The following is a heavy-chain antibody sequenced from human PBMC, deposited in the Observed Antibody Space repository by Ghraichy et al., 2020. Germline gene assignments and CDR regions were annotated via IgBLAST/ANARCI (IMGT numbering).Heavy chain of an antibody. CDR2: ISSSSSNI. CDR3: AREYSSSSGKAFDI. D-gene: IGHD6-6*01. J-gene: IGHJ3*02. Sequence: LSLTCAASGFTFSTYSMNWVRQVPGKGLEWVAYISSSSSNIYYTDSVKGRFTISRDNAKNSLYLQMNSLRDEDTAVYYCAREYSSSSGKAFDIWGQGTMVTVSS. V-gene: IGHV3-48*02. CDR1: GFTFSTYS.